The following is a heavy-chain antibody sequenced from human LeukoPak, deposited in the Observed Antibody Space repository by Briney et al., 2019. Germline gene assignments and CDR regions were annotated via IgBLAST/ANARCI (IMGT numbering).Heavy chain of an antibody. Sequence: GGSLRLSCTASGFTFCDYLMSWFRQAPGKGLEWIGFISGGTTEYAASVNGRFTISRDDSTSIAYLQMSSLTTEDTVVYYCSRGSGWLSVYWGQGTLVTVSS. CDR1: GFTFCDYL. CDR2: ISGGTT. D-gene: IGHD6-19*01. V-gene: IGHV3-49*03. J-gene: IGHJ4*02. CDR3: SRGSGWLSVY.